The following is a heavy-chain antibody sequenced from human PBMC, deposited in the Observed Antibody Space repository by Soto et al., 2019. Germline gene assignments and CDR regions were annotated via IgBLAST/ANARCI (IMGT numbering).Heavy chain of an antibody. J-gene: IGHJ6*02. Sequence: SETLSLTCAVYGGSFSGYYWSWIRQPPGKGLEWIGEINHSGSTNYNPSLKSRVTISVDTSKNQFSLKLSSVTAADTAVYYCARARYYYYGMEVWGQGTTVTVSS. CDR2: INHSGST. CDR1: GGSFSGYY. CDR3: ARARYYYYGMEV. V-gene: IGHV4-34*01.